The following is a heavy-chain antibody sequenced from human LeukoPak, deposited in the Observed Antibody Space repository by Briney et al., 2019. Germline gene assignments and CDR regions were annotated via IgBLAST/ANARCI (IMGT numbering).Heavy chain of an antibody. V-gene: IGHV3-7*01. CDR1: GFTFSSHW. CDR3: ARDINPWFGELLSGPNGFDP. Sequence: GGSLRLSCAASGFTFSSHWMSWVRQAPGKGLEWVANIKQDGSEKYYVDSVKGRFTISRDNAKNSLYLQMNSLRAEDTAVYYCARDINPWFGELLSGPNGFDPWGQGTLVTVSS. D-gene: IGHD3-10*01. J-gene: IGHJ5*02. CDR2: IKQDGSEK.